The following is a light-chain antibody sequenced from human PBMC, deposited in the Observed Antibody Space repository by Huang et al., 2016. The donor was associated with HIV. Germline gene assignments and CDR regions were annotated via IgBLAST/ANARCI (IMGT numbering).Light chain of an antibody. CDR1: QSVGNY. J-gene: IGKJ4*01. CDR2: DTS. CDR3: QQRSSGVT. Sequence: IVLTQSPATLSWYPGERVTLSCRASQSVGNYIAWYQQHPGQSPKLLIYDTSTRATGTPVRFSGSGSGTDFTLTISNLESEDFAVYYCQQRSSGVTFGGGTKV. V-gene: IGKV3-11*01.